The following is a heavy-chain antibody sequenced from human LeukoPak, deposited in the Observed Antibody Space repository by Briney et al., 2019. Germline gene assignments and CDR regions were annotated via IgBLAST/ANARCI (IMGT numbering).Heavy chain of an antibody. J-gene: IGHJ4*02. Sequence: SETLSLTCAVYGGSFNGYYWSWIRQPPGKGLEWIGEINHSGSTNYNPSLKSRVTISVDTSKNQFSLKLSSVTAADTAVYYCARVHISGYYYAVRYYFDHWGQGTLVTVSS. V-gene: IGHV4-34*01. D-gene: IGHD3-22*01. CDR3: ARVHISGYYYAVRYYFDH. CDR2: INHSGST. CDR1: GGSFNGYY.